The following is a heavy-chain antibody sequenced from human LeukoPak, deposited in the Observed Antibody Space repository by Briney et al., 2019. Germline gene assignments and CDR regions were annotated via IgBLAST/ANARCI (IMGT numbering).Heavy chain of an antibody. J-gene: IGHJ5*02. D-gene: IGHD4-23*01. CDR3: ARHQQVGTHGFDP. CDR2: INHSGST. V-gene: IGHV4-34*01. Sequence: PWETLSLTCAVYGVSFSGYYWSWIRQPPGKGLEWIGEINHSGSTNYNPALKSRVTISVDTSKNQFSLKLSSVTAADTAVYYCARHQQVGTHGFDPWGQGTLVTVSS. CDR1: GVSFSGYY.